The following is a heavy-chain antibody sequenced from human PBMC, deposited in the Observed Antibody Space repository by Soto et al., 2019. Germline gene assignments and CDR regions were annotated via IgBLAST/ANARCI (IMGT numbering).Heavy chain of an antibody. J-gene: IGHJ4*02. V-gene: IGHV4-31*03. D-gene: IGHD1-26*01. CDR1: GGSISSGGYY. Sequence: SETLSLTCTVSGGSISSGGYYWSWIRQHPGKGLEWIGYIYYSGSTYYNPSLKSRVTISVDTSKNQFSLKLSSVTAADTAVYYCARGSGSHFPFFDYWGQGTLVTVSS. CDR3: ARGSGSHFPFFDY. CDR2: IYYSGST.